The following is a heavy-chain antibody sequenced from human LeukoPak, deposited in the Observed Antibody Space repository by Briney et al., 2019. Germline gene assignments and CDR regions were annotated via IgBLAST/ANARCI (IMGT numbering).Heavy chain of an antibody. J-gene: IGHJ4*02. CDR3: AREPDDSSGYFVTPPDY. V-gene: IGHV4-59*12. CDR2: IYYSGDT. D-gene: IGHD3-22*01. CDR1: DGAIAGYS. Sequence: SETLSLTCTVSDGAIAGYSWSWIRQAPGKGLEWIGYIYYSGDTNYNPSLQSRVTVSVDTSKNQFSLKLSSVTATDTAVYYCAREPDDSSGYFVTPPDYWGQETLVTVSS.